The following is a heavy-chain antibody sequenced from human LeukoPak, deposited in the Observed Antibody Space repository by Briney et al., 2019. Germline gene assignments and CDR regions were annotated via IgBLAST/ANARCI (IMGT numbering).Heavy chain of an antibody. J-gene: IGHJ4*02. CDR1: DDSIRTNSYY. CDR2: LHFSGTP. Sequence: SETLTLACSVSDDSIRTNSYYWAWIRQPPGKGLEWVGSLHFSGTPYYSPSLSSRVTVSRDTSKNHLSLNLKSVTATDTGVYFCTRGGDAHKLGNFWGPGILVTVSS. V-gene: IGHV4-39*02. D-gene: IGHD2-2*01. CDR3: TRGGDAHKLGNF.